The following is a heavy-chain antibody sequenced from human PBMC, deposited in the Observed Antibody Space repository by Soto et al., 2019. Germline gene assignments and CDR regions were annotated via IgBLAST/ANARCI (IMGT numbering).Heavy chain of an antibody. Sequence: GGSLRLSCEVSGFTFRTFVVSWVRQAPGKGLEWVSSFDGVGDSTYYADSVKGRFTIFKDSSRNRLFLQMNSLRADDTAVYYCAKDVEWVVPGGHYHYHVMDVWGQGTTVTVSS. V-gene: IGHV3-23*01. CDR2: FDGVGDST. CDR1: GFTFRTFV. CDR3: AKDVEWVVPGGHYHYHVMDV. J-gene: IGHJ6*02. D-gene: IGHD3-3*01.